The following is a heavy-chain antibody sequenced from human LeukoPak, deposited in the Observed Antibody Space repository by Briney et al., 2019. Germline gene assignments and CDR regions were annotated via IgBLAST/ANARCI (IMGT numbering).Heavy chain of an antibody. J-gene: IGHJ4*02. CDR3: AKKPSSGYYYIDY. CDR1: GFTFSSYA. D-gene: IGHD3-22*01. CDR2: ISDSGGST. Sequence: GGSLRLPCAASGFTFSSYAMSWVRQAPWKGLEWVSTISDSGGSTYYADSVKGRFTISRDNSKNTLYLQMNSLRAEDTAVYCCAKKPSSGYYYIDYWGQGTLVTVSS. V-gene: IGHV3-23*01.